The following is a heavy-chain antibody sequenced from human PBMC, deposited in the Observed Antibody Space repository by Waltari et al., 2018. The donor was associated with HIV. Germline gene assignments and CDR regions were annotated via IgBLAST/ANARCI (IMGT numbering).Heavy chain of an antibody. CDR1: GGSISSYY. CDR3: ARSGSYRGFFDY. Sequence: QVQLQESGPGLVKPSETLSLTCTVSGGSISSYYWSWIRQPPGKGLEWIGYIYYSGSTNSHPSLKSRVTISVDTSKNQFSLKLSSVTAAGTAVYYCARSGSYRGFFDYWGQGTLVTVSS. V-gene: IGHV4-59*01. CDR2: IYYSGST. J-gene: IGHJ4*02. D-gene: IGHD1-26*01.